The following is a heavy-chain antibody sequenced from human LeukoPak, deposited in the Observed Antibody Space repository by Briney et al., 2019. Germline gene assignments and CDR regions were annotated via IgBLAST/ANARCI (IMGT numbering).Heavy chain of an antibody. V-gene: IGHV4-4*07. D-gene: IGHD6-19*01. Sequence: KASETLSLTCTVPGRPISSYYWSWIRQPAGRGLEWIERIYTSGSTNYNPSLKSRVTMSVDTSKNQFSLKLSSVTAADTAVYYCARTSYSSGWDHFDYWGQGTLVTVSS. J-gene: IGHJ4*02. CDR1: GRPISSYY. CDR2: IYTSGST. CDR3: ARTSYSSGWDHFDY.